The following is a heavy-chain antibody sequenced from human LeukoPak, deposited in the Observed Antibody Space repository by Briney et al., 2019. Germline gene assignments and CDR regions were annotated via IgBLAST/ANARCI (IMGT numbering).Heavy chain of an antibody. Sequence: ASVKVSCKASGYTFTGCYMHWVRQAPGQGLEWMGWINPNSGGTNYAQKFQGRVTMTRDTSISTAYMELSRLRSDDTAVYYCARSRYFDWLYYFDYWGQGTLVTVSS. V-gene: IGHV1-2*02. D-gene: IGHD3-9*01. CDR3: ARSRYFDWLYYFDY. CDR1: GYTFTGCY. CDR2: INPNSGGT. J-gene: IGHJ4*02.